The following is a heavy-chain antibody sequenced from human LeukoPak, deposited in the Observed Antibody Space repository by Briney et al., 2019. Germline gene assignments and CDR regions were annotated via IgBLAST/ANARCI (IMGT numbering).Heavy chain of an antibody. CDR3: ASLYDTSGYYSFLGY. D-gene: IGHD3-22*01. V-gene: IGHV1-2*02. J-gene: IGHJ4*02. CDR2: INPDSGGT. CDR1: GYTFTGYY. Sequence: ASVKVSCKASGYTFTGYYIYWERQAPGQGLEWMGWINPDSGGTDYAQNFQGRVTMTRDTSISTAYMELSRLRSDDTAVYYCASLYDTSGYYSFLGYWGQGTLVTVSS.